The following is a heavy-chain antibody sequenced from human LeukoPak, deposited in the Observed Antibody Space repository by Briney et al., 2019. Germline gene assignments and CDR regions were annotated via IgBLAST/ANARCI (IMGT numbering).Heavy chain of an antibody. J-gene: IGHJ2*01. CDR2: IWYDGSNK. D-gene: IGHD2-21*01. Sequence: GRSLRLSCAASGFTFSSYGMHWVRQAPGKGLEWVAVIWYDGSNKYYADSVKGRFTISRDNSKNTLYLQMNSLRAEDTAVYYCARDLGVRIVVARIFDLWGRGTLVTVSS. CDR3: ARDLGVRIVVARIFDL. CDR1: GFTFSSYG. V-gene: IGHV3-33*08.